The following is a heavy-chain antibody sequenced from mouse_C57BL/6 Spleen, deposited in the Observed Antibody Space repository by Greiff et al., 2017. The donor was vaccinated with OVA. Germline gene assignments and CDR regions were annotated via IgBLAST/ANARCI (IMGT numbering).Heavy chain of an antibody. CDR3: ARPYGYDGGFDV. J-gene: IGHJ1*03. Sequence: VQLQQPGTELVKPGASVKLSCKASGYTFTSYWMHWVKQRPGQGREWIGKINPSNGGTNENEKFKSKATRTVDKSSSTAYMQLSSLTSEESAVFYSARPYGYDGGFDVWGTGTTVTVSS. V-gene: IGHV1-53*01. CDR1: GYTFTSYW. D-gene: IGHD2-2*01. CDR2: INPSNGGT.